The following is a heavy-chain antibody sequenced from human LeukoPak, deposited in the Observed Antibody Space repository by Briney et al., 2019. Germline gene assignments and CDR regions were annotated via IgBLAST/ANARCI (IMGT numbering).Heavy chain of an antibody. D-gene: IGHD6-13*01. CDR3: AREIDGAIAAAGTGAFDI. Sequence: GASVTVSCKASGYTFTGYYMHWVRQAPGQGLEWMGWINPNSGGTNYAQKFQGRVTMTRDTSISTAYMELSRLTSDDRAVYYCAREIDGAIAAAGTGAFDIWGQGTMVTVSS. CDR2: INPNSGGT. J-gene: IGHJ3*02. CDR1: GYTFTGYY. V-gene: IGHV1-2*02.